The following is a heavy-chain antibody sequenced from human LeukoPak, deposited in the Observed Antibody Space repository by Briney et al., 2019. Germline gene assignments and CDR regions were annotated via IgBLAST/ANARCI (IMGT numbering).Heavy chain of an antibody. CDR2: IYYSGST. V-gene: IGHV4-39*07. D-gene: IGHD6-19*01. CDR1: GGSISSSSYY. CDR3: ARWVRLNGFDP. Sequence: SETLSLTCTVSGGSISSSSYYWGWIRQPPGKGLEWIGSIYYSGSTYYNPSLKSRVTISVDTSKNQFSLKLSSVTAADTAVYYCARWVRLNGFDPWGQGTLVTVSS. J-gene: IGHJ5*02.